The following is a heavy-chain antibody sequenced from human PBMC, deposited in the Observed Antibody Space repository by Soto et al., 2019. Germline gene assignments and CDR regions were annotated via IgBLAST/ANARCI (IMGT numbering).Heavy chain of an antibody. D-gene: IGHD2-15*01. CDR2: INIGNGNT. V-gene: IGHV1-3*04. J-gene: IGHJ5*02. CDR3: AREPLCGGKCYDNYFDP. CDR1: GYAFTYYP. Sequence: QVQLVQSGAEVKKPGASVKISCKASGYAFTYYPIHWVRQAPGQRLEWVGWINIGNGNTEYSQKFQGRVTITTDTYASTAYMELRSLTSEDTAVYYCAREPLCGGKCYDNYFDPWGQGTLVTVSS.